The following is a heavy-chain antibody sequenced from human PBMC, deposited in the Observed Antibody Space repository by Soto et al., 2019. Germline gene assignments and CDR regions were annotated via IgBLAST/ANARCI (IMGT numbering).Heavy chain of an antibody. D-gene: IGHD3-22*01. J-gene: IGHJ1*01. CDR1: GGSISSGGYY. CDR3: AIYDSSGSRGFQH. CDR2: IYYSGST. Sequence: QVQLQESGPGLVKPSHTLSLTCTVSGGSISSGGYYWSWIRQHPGKGLEWIGYIYYSGSTYYNPSLKSRVTISVDTSKNQFSLKLSSVTAADTAVYYCAIYDSSGSRGFQHWGQGTLVTVSS. V-gene: IGHV4-31*03.